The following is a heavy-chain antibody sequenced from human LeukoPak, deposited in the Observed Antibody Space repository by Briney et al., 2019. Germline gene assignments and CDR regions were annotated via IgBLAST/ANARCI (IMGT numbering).Heavy chain of an antibody. CDR1: GFTFRTYA. J-gene: IGHJ5*02. V-gene: IGHV3-23*01. D-gene: IGHD3-10*01. Sequence: GGSLRLSCAVSGFTFRTYAMSWVRQAPGRGLEWVSAISGSGGTTYYADSVKGRFTISRDNSKNTLYLQMNSLRAEDTAVYYCAKLSTFGDLSRVRFDPWGQGTLVTVSS. CDR2: ISGSGGTT. CDR3: AKLSTFGDLSRVRFDP.